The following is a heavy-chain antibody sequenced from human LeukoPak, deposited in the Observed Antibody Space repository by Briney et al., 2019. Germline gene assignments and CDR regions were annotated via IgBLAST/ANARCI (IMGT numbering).Heavy chain of an antibody. CDR1: GYSFTSYW. V-gene: IGHV5-51*01. Sequence: GESLKISCKGSGYSFTSYWIGWVRQMPGKGLEWMGIIYPGDSDTRYSPPFQGQVTISADKSISTAYLQWSSLKASDTAMYYCARGYCSGGSCYWFDPWGQGTLVTVSS. D-gene: IGHD2-15*01. CDR2: IYPGDSDT. J-gene: IGHJ5*02. CDR3: ARGYCSGGSCYWFDP.